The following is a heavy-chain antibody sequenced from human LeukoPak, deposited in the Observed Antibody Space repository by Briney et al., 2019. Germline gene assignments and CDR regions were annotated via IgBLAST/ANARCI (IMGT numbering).Heavy chain of an antibody. Sequence: GGSLRLSCAASGFTFSSYAMSWVRQAPGKGLEWVSGISGSDGKTNYADSVKGRFTISRDNAKNTLYLQMNSLRTEDTAVYYCARRWAVAAVDYWGQGTLVTVSS. CDR3: ARRWAVAAVDY. D-gene: IGHD6-19*01. J-gene: IGHJ4*02. CDR1: GFTFSSYA. CDR2: ISGSDGKT. V-gene: IGHV3-23*01.